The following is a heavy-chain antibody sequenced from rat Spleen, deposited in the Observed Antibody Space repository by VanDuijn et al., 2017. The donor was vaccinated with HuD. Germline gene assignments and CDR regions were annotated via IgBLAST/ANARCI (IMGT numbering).Heavy chain of an antibody. CDR2: ISYDGVTT. D-gene: IGHD1-4*01. Sequence: EVQLVESGGGLVQPGRSLKLSCAASGFTFGDYYMAWVRQAPTKGLEWVASISYDGVTTDYRDSVKGRFTISRDNAKSSLYLQMDSLRSEDTATYYCTTEATRVYFDYWGQGVMVTVSS. V-gene: IGHV5-20*01. J-gene: IGHJ2*01. CDR1: GFTFGDYY. CDR3: TTEATRVYFDY.